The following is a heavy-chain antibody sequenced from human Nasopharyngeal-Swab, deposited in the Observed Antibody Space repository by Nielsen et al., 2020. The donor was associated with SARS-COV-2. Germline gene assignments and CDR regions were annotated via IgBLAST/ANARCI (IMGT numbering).Heavy chain of an antibody. Sequence: GGSLRLSCAASGFTFSSYSMTWIRQAPGKGLEWVSTIRSTGDTSFCADSMKGRFTISRDNSKNTLYLQMNSLRAEDTAVYFCAREGRDGAVSSWGQGTLVTVSS. D-gene: IGHD5-24*01. V-gene: IGHV3-23*01. CDR3: AREGRDGAVSS. CDR2: IRSTGDTS. J-gene: IGHJ5*02. CDR1: GFTFSSYS.